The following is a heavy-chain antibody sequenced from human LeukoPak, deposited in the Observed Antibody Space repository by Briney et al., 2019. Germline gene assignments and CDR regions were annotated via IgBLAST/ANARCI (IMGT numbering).Heavy chain of an antibody. D-gene: IGHD5-12*01. V-gene: IGHV3-43*01. Sequence: GGSLRLSCAASGFTFDDYTMHWVRQAPGKGLECVSHISWDGGNTYYADSVKGRFTISRDNSKNSLYLQMNSLRTEDTALYYCAQGPSGYDYYYYYYMDVWGKGTTVTVSS. J-gene: IGHJ6*03. CDR1: GFTFDDYT. CDR3: AQGPSGYDYYYYYYMDV. CDR2: ISWDGGNT.